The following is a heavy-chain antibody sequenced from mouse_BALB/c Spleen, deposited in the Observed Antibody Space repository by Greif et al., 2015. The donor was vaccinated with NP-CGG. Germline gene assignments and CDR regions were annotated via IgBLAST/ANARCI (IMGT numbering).Heavy chain of an antibody. J-gene: IGHJ2*01. Sequence: EVQLQESGPELVKPGASVKISCKASGYSFTGYYMHWVKQSHVKSLEWIGRINPYNGATSYNQNFKDKASLTVDKSSSTACMGLHSLASEDSAVYYCATYGPYYFDYWGQGTTLTVSS. CDR3: ATYGPYYFDY. CDR1: GYSFTGYY. CDR2: INPYNGAT. D-gene: IGHD1-1*02. V-gene: IGHV1-31*01.